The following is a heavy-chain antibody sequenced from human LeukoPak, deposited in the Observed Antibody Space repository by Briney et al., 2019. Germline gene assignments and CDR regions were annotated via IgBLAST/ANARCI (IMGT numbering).Heavy chain of an antibody. CDR2: INTNTGNP. CDR1: GYTFTNYP. V-gene: IGHV7-4-1*02. J-gene: IGHJ4*02. CDR3: ARGGYSRGQGSPFDY. D-gene: IGHD6-19*01. Sequence: ASVKVSCKASGYTFTNYPMIWVRQALGQGLEWMGWINTNTGNPTYAQGFTGRFVFSLDTSVGTTYLQINSLKTEDTAVYYCARGGYSRGQGSPFDYWGQGTLVTVSS.